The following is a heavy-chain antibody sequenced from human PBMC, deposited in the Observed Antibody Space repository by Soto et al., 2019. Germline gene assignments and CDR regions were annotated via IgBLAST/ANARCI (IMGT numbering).Heavy chain of an antibody. CDR2: IYYSGST. CDR3: ARTMTTVTTFQYYYYYGMDV. Sequence: QVQLQESGPGLVKPSETLSLTCTVSGGSISSYYWSWIRQPPGKGLEWIGYIYYSGSTNYNPSLKSRVTISVDTSKNPFSLKLSSVTAADTAVYYCARTMTTVTTFQYYYYYGMDVWGQGTTVTVSS. J-gene: IGHJ6*02. D-gene: IGHD4-17*01. CDR1: GGSISSYY. V-gene: IGHV4-59*01.